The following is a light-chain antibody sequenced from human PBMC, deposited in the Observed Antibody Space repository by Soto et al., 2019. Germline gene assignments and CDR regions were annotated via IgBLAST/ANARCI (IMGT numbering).Light chain of an antibody. CDR3: QQSNHLPPWT. Sequence: EIVMTQSPATLSVSPGERATLSCRASQSVSSNLAWYQQKPGQAPRLLIYGASTRATGIPARFSGSGSGTEFTPTVSSLKSEHFGVYFCQQSNHLPPWTFGQGTQVEIK. CDR1: QSVSSN. J-gene: IGKJ1*01. V-gene: IGKV3-15*01. CDR2: GAS.